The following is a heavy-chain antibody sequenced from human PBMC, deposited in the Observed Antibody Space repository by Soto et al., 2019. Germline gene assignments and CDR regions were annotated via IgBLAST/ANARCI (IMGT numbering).Heavy chain of an antibody. CDR3: ARGGYYDSSGYYGEQDAFDI. V-gene: IGHV5-51*01. Sequence: LGESLKISCKGSGYSFTSYWIGWVRQMPGKGLEWMGIIYPGDSDTRYSPSFQGQVTISADKSISTAYLQWSSLKASDTAMYYCARGGYYDSSGYYGEQDAFDIWGQGTMVTVSS. D-gene: IGHD3-22*01. CDR1: GYSFTSYW. J-gene: IGHJ3*02. CDR2: IYPGDSDT.